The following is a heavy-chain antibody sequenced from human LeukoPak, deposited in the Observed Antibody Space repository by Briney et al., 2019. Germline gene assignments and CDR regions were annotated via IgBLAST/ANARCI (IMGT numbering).Heavy chain of an antibody. CDR2: TNPSGGST. Sequence: ASVKVSCKASGYTFTSYYMHWVRQAPGQGLEWMGITNPSGGSTSYAQKFQGRVTMTRDMSTSTVYMELSSLRSEDTAVYYCARGAWGIAAAGNFAEYFQHWGQGTLVTVSS. V-gene: IGHV1-46*01. CDR1: GYTFTSYY. CDR3: ARGAWGIAAAGNFAEYFQH. D-gene: IGHD6-13*01. J-gene: IGHJ1*01.